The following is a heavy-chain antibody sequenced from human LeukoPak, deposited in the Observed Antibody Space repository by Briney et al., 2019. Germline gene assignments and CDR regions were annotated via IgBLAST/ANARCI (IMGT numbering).Heavy chain of an antibody. J-gene: IGHJ4*02. CDR3: ARSIVAIFGVVIRYFDY. CDR1: GFTFSSYS. Sequence: KPGGSLRLSCAASGFTFSSYSMNWVRQAPGKGLEWVSSISSSSSYIYYADSVKGRFTISRDNAKNSLYLQMNSLRAEDTAVYYCARSIVAIFGVVIRYFDYWGQGTLVTVSS. CDR2: ISSSSSYI. V-gene: IGHV3-21*01. D-gene: IGHD3-3*01.